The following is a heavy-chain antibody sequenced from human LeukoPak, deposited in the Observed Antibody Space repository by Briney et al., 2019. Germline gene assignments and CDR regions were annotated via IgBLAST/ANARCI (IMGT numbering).Heavy chain of an antibody. J-gene: IGHJ5*02. D-gene: IGHD3-10*01. CDR3: ARDRYASGSYYNPNNCFDP. CDR2: ITPSVGST. V-gene: IGHV1-46*01. CDR1: GYTFTTYY. Sequence: ASVKVSCKASGYTFTTYYMHWVRQAPGQGLEWMGIITPSVGSTIYAQKFQGRVTMTRDMSTSTVYMDLSSLRSEDTAVYYCARDRYASGSYYNPNNCFDPWGQGTLVTVSS.